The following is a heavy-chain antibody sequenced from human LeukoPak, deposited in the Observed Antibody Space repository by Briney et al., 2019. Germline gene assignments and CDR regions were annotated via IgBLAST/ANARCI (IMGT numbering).Heavy chain of an antibody. CDR1: GGSISSYY. Sequence: SEILSLTCTVSGGSISSYYWSWIRQPPGKGLEWIGYIYTSGSTNYNPSLKSRATISVDTSKNQFSLKLSSVTAADTAVYYCASWYLGYFDYWGQGTLVTVSS. V-gene: IGHV4-4*09. CDR3: ASWYLGYFDY. D-gene: IGHD3-16*01. CDR2: IYTSGST. J-gene: IGHJ4*02.